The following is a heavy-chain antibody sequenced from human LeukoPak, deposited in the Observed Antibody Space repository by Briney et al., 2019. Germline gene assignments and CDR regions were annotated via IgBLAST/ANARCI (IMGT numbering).Heavy chain of an antibody. V-gene: IGHV3-30*04. J-gene: IGHJ4*02. Sequence: PGGSLRLSCAASGFTFSSFAMHWVRQAPGKGLEWVAVISLNGGDTNYAGSVKGRFTISRDNSKNTLYLQMNSLRAEDTAVCYCARDPTTRSNRAQFYSDYWGQGTLVIVSS. CDR2: ISLNGGDT. D-gene: IGHD4-17*01. CDR1: GFTFSSFA. CDR3: ARDPTTRSNRAQFYSDY.